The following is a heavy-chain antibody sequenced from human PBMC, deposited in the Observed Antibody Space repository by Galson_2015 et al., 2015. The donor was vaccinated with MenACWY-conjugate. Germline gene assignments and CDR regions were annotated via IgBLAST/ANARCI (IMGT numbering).Heavy chain of an antibody. CDR1: GSSFTPYW. Sequence: QSGAEVKKPGESLKISCTGSGSSFTPYWIGWVRQMPGKGLEWMGLISPGDSYTRYNPAFQGQVTISADKSISTAYLQWNSLQASDTAMYYCARHPPGGRGMDVWGQRTTVTVSS. CDR2: ISPGDSYT. CDR3: ARHPPGGRGMDV. V-gene: IGHV5-51*01. J-gene: IGHJ6*02. D-gene: IGHD1-26*01.